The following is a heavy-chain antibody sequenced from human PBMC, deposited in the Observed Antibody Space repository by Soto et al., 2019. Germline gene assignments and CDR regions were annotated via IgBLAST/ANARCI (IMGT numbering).Heavy chain of an antibody. CDR3: AKDGGYYDSSGCPSAEYFQH. Sequence: QVQLVESGGGVVQPGRSLRLSCAASGFTFSSYGMHWVRQAPGKGLEWVAVISYDGSNKYYADSVKGRFTISRDNSKNTLYLQMNSLRAEDMAVYYCAKDGGYYDSSGCPSAEYFQHWGQGTLAPVSS. V-gene: IGHV3-30*18. J-gene: IGHJ1*01. CDR2: ISYDGSNK. CDR1: GFTFSSYG. D-gene: IGHD3-22*01.